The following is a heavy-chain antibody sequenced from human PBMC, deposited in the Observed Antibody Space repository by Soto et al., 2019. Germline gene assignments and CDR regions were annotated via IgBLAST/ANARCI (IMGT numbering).Heavy chain of an antibody. J-gene: IGHJ6*03. CDR1: GYTFTSYG. CDR2: ISAYNGNT. CDR3: ARKVAAAGRAFVYYYYDMDV. V-gene: IGHV1-18*01. D-gene: IGHD6-13*01. Sequence: QVQLVQSGAEVKKPGASVKVSCKASGYTFTSYGISWVRQAPGQGLEWMGWISAYNGNTNYAQKLQGRVTMTTDTSTSTAYMELRSLRSDDTAVYYCARKVAAAGRAFVYYYYDMDVWGKGTTVTVSS.